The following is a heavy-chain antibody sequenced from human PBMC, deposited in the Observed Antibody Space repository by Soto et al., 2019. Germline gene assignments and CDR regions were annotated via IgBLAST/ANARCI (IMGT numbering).Heavy chain of an antibody. CDR3: ARGFWSGRYDAFDI. J-gene: IGHJ3*02. Sequence: EVQLVESGGGLVQPGGSLRLSCAASGFTFSSYAMHWVRQATGKGLEWVSAIGTAGDTYYPGSVKGRFTISRENAKNSLYLQMNSLRAGDTAVYYCARGFWSGRYDAFDIWGQGTMVTVSS. CDR2: IGTAGDT. D-gene: IGHD3-3*01. V-gene: IGHV3-13*01. CDR1: GFTFSSYA.